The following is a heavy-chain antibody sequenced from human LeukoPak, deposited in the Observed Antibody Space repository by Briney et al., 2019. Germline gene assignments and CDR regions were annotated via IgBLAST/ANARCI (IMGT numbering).Heavy chain of an antibody. CDR3: ARVRGAWYFDY. V-gene: IGHV3-48*04. Sequence: GGSLRLSCAASGFTFSSYGMIWVRQAPGKGLEWLSYITGSSSAIYYADSVKGRFTISRDNAKNSLYLQMSNLRAEDTAVYYCARVRGAWYFDYWGQGTRVTVSS. D-gene: IGHD4/OR15-4a*01. CDR1: GFTFSSYG. CDR2: ITGSSSAI. J-gene: IGHJ4*02.